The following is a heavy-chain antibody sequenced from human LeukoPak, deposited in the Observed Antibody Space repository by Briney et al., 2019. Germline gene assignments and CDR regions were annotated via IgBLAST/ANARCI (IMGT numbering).Heavy chain of an antibody. CDR1: GYTFTDYY. D-gene: IGHD3-22*01. CDR3: ATGRGFYDSSGYFDY. CDR2: VDPEDGET. Sequence: GASVKVSCKASGYTFTDYYMHWVQQAPGKGLEWMGRVDPEDGETLYAEKFQGRVTITADTSTDTAYMELSSLRSEDTAVYYCATGRGFYDSSGYFDYWGQGTLVTVSS. J-gene: IGHJ4*02. V-gene: IGHV1-69-2*01.